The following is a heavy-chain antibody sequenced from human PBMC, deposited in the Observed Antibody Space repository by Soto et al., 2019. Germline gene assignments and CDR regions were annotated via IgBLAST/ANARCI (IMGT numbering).Heavy chain of an antibody. CDR1: SGSISSSSCY. J-gene: IGHJ5*02. CDR3: ARVDAGYCISTSCYRYWFDP. CDR2: IYYSGST. V-gene: IGHV4-39*01. Sequence: SETLSLTCTVSSGSISSSSCYWGWIRQPPGKGLEWIGSIYYSGSTYYNPSLKSRVTISVDTSKNQFSLKLSSVTAADTAVYYCARVDAGYCISTSCYRYWFDPWGQGTLVTVS. D-gene: IGHD2-2*01.